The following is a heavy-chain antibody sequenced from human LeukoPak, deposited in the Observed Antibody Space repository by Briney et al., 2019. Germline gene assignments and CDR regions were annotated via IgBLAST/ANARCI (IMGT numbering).Heavy chain of an antibody. CDR3: ARDVDITIFGVVTWWFDP. J-gene: IGHJ5*02. CDR1: GGSISSSSYY. CDR2: IHYSEST. D-gene: IGHD3-3*01. V-gene: IGHV4-39*07. Sequence: SETLSLTCPVSGGSISSSSYYWGWIRQPPGKGLEWIGSIHYSESTYYNPSLKSRVTISVDTSKNQFSLKLSSVTAADTAVYYCARDVDITIFGVVTWWFDPWGQGTLVTVSS.